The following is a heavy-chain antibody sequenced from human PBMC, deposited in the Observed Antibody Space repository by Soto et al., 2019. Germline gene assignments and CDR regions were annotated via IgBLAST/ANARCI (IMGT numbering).Heavy chain of an antibody. D-gene: IGHD2-15*01. J-gene: IGHJ4*02. Sequence: PSETLSLTCTVSGGSISSGDYYWSWIRQPPGKGLEWIGYSGSTTYNPSLQSRVTISLDPPKNQFSLKLTSVTAAVTAVYYCAVSGGGSTHYWGQATLVTVSS. CDR1: GGSISSGDYY. CDR2: SGST. V-gene: IGHV4-61*08. CDR3: AVSGGGSTHY.